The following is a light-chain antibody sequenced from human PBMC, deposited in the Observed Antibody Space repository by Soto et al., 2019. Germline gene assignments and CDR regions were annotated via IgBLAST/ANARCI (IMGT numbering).Light chain of an antibody. V-gene: IGKV3-15*01. J-gene: IGKJ1*01. Sequence: IVVTQSXATISVLPAGXXXXSCRASQSVSSSLAEYXQKPSRPPRLLIYXASTRATGIPARLSGSGSGTDFNLTISSLEPEDFAVYYCQHRWMTFGEGTKVDI. CDR3: QHRWMT. CDR1: QSVSSS. CDR2: XAS.